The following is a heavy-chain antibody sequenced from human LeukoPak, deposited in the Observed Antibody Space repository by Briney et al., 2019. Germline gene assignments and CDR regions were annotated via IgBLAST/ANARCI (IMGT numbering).Heavy chain of an antibody. Sequence: GGSLRLSCAASGFTVSSNYMSWVRQAPGKGLEWVSVIYSGGSTYYADSVKGRFTVSRDNSKNTLYLQMNSLRAEDTAVYYCARKRYDILTGGGAFDIWGQGTMVTVSS. J-gene: IGHJ3*02. CDR1: GFTVSSNY. CDR2: IYSGGST. D-gene: IGHD3-9*01. V-gene: IGHV3-53*01. CDR3: ARKRYDILTGGGAFDI.